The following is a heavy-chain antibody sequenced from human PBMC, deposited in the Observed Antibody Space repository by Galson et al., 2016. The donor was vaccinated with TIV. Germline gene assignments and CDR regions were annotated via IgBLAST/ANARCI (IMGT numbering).Heavy chain of an antibody. J-gene: IGHJ4*02. CDR1: GYIFTAYY. CDR3: ARDLGIGDSFDNPGYYQFSFDS. D-gene: IGHD3-22*01. CDR2: TNPDSGDT. V-gene: IGHV1-2*02. Sequence: SCKASGYIFTAYYLHWVRQAPGQGLEWMGWTNPDSGDTYYAQKFQGRVTMTRDTSIGTAYMELHRLRSDDTAVYYCARDLGIGDSFDNPGYYQFSFDSWGQGTLVTVSS.